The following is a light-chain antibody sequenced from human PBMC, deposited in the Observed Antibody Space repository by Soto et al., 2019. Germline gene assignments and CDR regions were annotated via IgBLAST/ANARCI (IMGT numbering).Light chain of an antibody. Sequence: SYELTQPPSVSVAPGQTARITCEGNNIGSKSVHWYQQKPGQAPVLVVYGDSDRPSGTPERFSGSDSGNMATLTIGGVEAGDEADYYCQVWHIISDHVVFGGGTKLTVL. V-gene: IGLV3-21*02. CDR3: QVWHIISDHVV. J-gene: IGLJ2*01. CDR1: NIGSKS. CDR2: GDS.